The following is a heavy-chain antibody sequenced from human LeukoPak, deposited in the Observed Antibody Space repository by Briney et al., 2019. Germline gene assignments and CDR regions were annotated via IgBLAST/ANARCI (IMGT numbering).Heavy chain of an antibody. J-gene: IGHJ6*02. V-gene: IGHV4-61*02. CDR2: IYTSGNT. CDR3: ARGCSGGSCYSGYGMDV. Sequence: TLSLTGTVSGGSISSGGYYWSWIRQPAGKGLEWIGRIYTSGNTNYNPSLKSRVTISVDTSKNQFSLKLGSVTAADTAVYYCARGCSGGSCYSGYGMDVWGQGTTVTVSS. D-gene: IGHD2-15*01. CDR1: GGSISSGGYY.